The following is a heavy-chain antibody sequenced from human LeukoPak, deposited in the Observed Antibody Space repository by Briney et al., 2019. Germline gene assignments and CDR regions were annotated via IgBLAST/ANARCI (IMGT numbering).Heavy chain of an antibody. CDR1: DGSISSYY. Sequence: SETLSLTCTVSDGSISSYYWSWIRQPPGKGLEWIGYIFYSGITNYNPSLKSRVTISVDTSKNQFSLKLSSVTAADTAVYYCARDLGDPDGYNYDYWGQGTLVTVSS. V-gene: IGHV4-59*01. J-gene: IGHJ4*02. CDR2: IFYSGIT. D-gene: IGHD5-24*01. CDR3: ARDLGDPDGYNYDY.